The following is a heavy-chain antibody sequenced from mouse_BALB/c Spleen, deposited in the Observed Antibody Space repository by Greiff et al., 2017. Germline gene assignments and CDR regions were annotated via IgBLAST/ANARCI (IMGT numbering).Heavy chain of an antibody. CDR3: ARGYSWYFDV. CDR2: INPSNGRT. D-gene: IGHD2-3*01. J-gene: IGHJ1*01. Sequence: QVQLKQPGAELVKPGASVKLSCKASGYTFTSYWMHWVKQRPGQGLEWIGEINPSNGRTNYNEKFKSKATLTVDKSSSTAYMQLSSLTSEDSAVYYCARGYSWYFDVWGAGTTVTVSS. CDR1: GYTFTSYW. V-gene: IGHV1S81*02.